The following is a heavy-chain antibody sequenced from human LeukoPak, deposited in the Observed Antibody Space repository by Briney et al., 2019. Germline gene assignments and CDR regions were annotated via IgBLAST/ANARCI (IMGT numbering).Heavy chain of an antibody. CDR2: IKSKTDGGTT. CDR1: GFTXSNAW. CDR3: TTEFHTAD. Sequence: XXLRLXXXXSGFTXSNAWMSWVRQAPGKGLEWVGHIKSKTDGGTTDYAAPVKGRFTISRDDSKNTLYLQMNSLKTEDTAVYYCTTEFHTADWGQGTLVTVSS. J-gene: IGHJ1*01. V-gene: IGHV3-15*01.